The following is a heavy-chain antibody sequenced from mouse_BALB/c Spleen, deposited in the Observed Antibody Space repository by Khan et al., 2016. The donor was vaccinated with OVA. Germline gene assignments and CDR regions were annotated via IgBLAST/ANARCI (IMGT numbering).Heavy chain of an antibody. Sequence: EVQLQQSGPDLVKPGASVKISCKASGYSFTVYYMTWVKQSPGKSPEWIGRVNPNNGDTNYNQNFKGKAILTVDKSSNTAYMELRSLTSEDSAVFYCARGYEFFPYRGQGTLVTVSA. J-gene: IGHJ3*01. D-gene: IGHD2-12*01. CDR2: VNPNNGDT. CDR1: GYSFTVYY. V-gene: IGHV1-26*01. CDR3: ARGYEFFPY.